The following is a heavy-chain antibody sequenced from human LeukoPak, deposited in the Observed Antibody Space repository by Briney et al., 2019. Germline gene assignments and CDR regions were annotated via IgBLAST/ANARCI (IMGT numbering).Heavy chain of an antibody. J-gene: IGHJ5*02. CDR3: ARGAPLEWVYNWFDP. Sequence: ASVKVSCKASGYTFTSYDINWVRQATGPGLEWMGWMNPNSGNTGYAQKFQGRVTITRNTSISTAYMELSSLRSEDTAVYYCARGAPLEWVYNWFDPWGQGTLVTVSS. V-gene: IGHV1-8*03. D-gene: IGHD3-3*01. CDR1: GYTFTSYD. CDR2: MNPNSGNT.